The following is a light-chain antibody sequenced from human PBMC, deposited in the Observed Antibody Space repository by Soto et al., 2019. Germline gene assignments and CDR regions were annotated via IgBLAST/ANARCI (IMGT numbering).Light chain of an antibody. J-gene: IGKJ1*01. CDR2: GAS. Sequence: EIVMTQSPATLSVSPGERATPSCRASQSVSSNLAWYQQKPGQAPRLLIYGASTRATSIPARFSGSGSGTELTLTISSLEYEDFAVYYCEHYNNWPRTFGQGTKGQI. CDR1: QSVSSN. V-gene: IGKV3-15*01. CDR3: EHYNNWPRT.